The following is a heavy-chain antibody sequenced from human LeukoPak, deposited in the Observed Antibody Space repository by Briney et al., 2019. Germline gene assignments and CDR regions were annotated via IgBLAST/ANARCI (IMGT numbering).Heavy chain of an antibody. V-gene: IGHV3-74*01. CDR1: GFTFSGYW. CDR2: INSDGNIT. CDR3: ARARYFDSSARALDI. J-gene: IGHJ3*02. Sequence: GGSLRLSCAASGFTFSGYWMHWVRHAPGKGLVWVSRINSDGNITNYADSVKGRFTISRDNAKNTLYLQMNSLRVEDTAVYYCARARYFDSSARALDIWGQGTMVTVSS. D-gene: IGHD3-22*01.